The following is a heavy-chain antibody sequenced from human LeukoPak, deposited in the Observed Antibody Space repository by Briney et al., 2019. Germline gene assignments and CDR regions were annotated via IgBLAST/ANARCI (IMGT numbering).Heavy chain of an antibody. CDR2: TFQGGGEI. Sequence: GGSVRLSCAASGFTFSDFAMIWVRQPPGKGLEWVSSTFQGGGEIHYADSVRGRFTISRDNSRSTLFLQMNSLRAEDTAVYYCARDTYDKTLDYWGQGTLVTVSS. CDR3: ARDTYDKTLDY. V-gene: IGHV3-23*01. J-gene: IGHJ4*02. CDR1: GFTFSDFA. D-gene: IGHD3-9*01.